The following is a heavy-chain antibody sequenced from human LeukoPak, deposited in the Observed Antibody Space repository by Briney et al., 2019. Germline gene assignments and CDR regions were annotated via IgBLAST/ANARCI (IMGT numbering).Heavy chain of an antibody. Sequence: GGSLRLSCAASGFTFSSYWMSWVRQASGKGLEWVSAISGSGGTAYYADSVKGRFTISRDNSKNTLYLQMNSLRAEDTAVYYCAKKGYYDGSGYYMYYFDHWGQGTLVTVSS. CDR3: AKKGYYDGSGYYMYYFDH. D-gene: IGHD3-22*01. V-gene: IGHV3-23*01. J-gene: IGHJ4*02. CDR1: GFTFSSYW. CDR2: ISGSGGTA.